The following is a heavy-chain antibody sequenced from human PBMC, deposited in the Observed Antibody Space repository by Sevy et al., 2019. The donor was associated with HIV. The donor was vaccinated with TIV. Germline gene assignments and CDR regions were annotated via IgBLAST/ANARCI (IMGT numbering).Heavy chain of an antibody. Sequence: ASVKVSCKASGYTFTSYGISWVRQAPGQGLEWMGWISAYNGNTNYAQKLQGRVTMTTDTSTSTAYMELRGLRSDDTAVYYCARVTEQWLSNWFDPWGQGTLVTVS. D-gene: IGHD6-19*01. J-gene: IGHJ5*02. V-gene: IGHV1-18*01. CDR3: ARVTEQWLSNWFDP. CDR1: GYTFTSYG. CDR2: ISAYNGNT.